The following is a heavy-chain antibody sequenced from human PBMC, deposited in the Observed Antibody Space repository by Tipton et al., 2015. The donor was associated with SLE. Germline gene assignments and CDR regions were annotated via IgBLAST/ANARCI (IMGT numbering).Heavy chain of an antibody. Sequence: GLVKPSETLSLTCSVSGDSISSNHYYWGWIRQPPGKGLEWIGSIHYSGSIHQNPSLKSRVTMSLDTSKKQFSLRLSSVTAADTAVYYCARGSDFRPDYWGQGTLVTVSS. V-gene: IGHV4-39*07. CDR1: GDSISSNHYY. CDR2: IHYSGSI. CDR3: ARGSDFRPDY. J-gene: IGHJ4*02. D-gene: IGHD3-3*01.